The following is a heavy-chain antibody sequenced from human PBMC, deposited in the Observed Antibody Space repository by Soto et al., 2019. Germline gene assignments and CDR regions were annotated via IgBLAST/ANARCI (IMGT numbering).Heavy chain of an antibody. Sequence: QVQLVESGGGVVQPGRSLRLSCAASGFTFSSYAMHWVRQAPGKGLEWVAVISYDGSNKYYADSVKGRFTISRDNSKNKLYLQMNSLRAEDTAVYYCARDVDTAMVTPDYWGQGTLVTVSS. CDR3: ARDVDTAMVTPDY. CDR2: ISYDGSNK. J-gene: IGHJ4*02. D-gene: IGHD5-18*01. CDR1: GFTFSSYA. V-gene: IGHV3-30-3*01.